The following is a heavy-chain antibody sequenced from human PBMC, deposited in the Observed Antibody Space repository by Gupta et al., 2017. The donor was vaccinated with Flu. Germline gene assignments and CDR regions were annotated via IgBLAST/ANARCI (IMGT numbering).Heavy chain of an antibody. D-gene: IGHD3-10*01. CDR1: GGSFSGYY. V-gene: IGHV4-34*01. CDR2: INHSGST. J-gene: IGHJ4*02. CDR3: ARGSRGFDFDY. Sequence: QLQQWGAGLLKPSETLSLTCAVYGGSFSGYYWSWIRQPPGKGLEWIGEINHSGSTNYNPALKSRVTISVDTSKNQFSLKLSSVTAADPAVYYCARGSRGFDFDYWGQGTLVTVSS.